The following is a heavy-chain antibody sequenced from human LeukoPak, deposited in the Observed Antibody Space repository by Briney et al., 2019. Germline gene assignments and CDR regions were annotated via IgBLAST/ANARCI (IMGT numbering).Heavy chain of an antibody. CDR1: GASVTSYS. D-gene: IGHD1-1*01. J-gene: IGHJ4*02. CDR3: ATGDWNGADN. CDR2: VYNRGNT. Sequence: PSKTLSLTCTVSGASVTSYSWNWIRQPAGKGLEWLGRVYNRGNTNYSPSPKSRVTMSIDTSKNLFSLKLRSVTAADSAMYYCATGDWNGADNWGQGTLVVVSS. V-gene: IGHV4-4*07.